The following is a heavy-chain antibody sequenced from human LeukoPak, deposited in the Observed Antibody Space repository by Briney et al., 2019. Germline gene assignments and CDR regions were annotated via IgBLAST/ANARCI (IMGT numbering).Heavy chain of an antibody. CDR1: GYSFTSYW. J-gene: IGHJ4*02. Sequence: GESLKISCKGSGYSFTSYWIGWVRQMPGKGLEWMGIIYPGDSDTRYSPSFQGQVTISADKSISTAYLQWSSLKASDTAMYYCARHFPPSDHSNYVDYWGQGTLVTVSS. CDR3: ARHFPPSDHSNYVDY. CDR2: IYPGDSDT. V-gene: IGHV5-51*01. D-gene: IGHD4-11*01.